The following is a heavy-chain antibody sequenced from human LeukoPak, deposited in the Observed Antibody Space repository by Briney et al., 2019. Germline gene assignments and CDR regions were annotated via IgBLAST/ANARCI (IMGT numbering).Heavy chain of an antibody. CDR2: LTGGGGGT. CDR1: GFTFSSYE. Sequence: GGSLRLSCAASGFTFSSYEMSWVRQAPGKGLEWVSGLTGGGGGTSYADSVKGRFTISRDNSKNTLYLQMNSLRAEDTAVYYCAKDKGAVTGTFDYWGQGTLVTVSS. V-gene: IGHV3-23*01. J-gene: IGHJ4*02. D-gene: IGHD1-14*01. CDR3: AKDKGAVTGTFDY.